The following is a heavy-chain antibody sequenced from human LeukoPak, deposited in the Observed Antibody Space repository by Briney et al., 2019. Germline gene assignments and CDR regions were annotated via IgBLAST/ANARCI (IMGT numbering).Heavy chain of an antibody. CDR1: GYTFTDYY. CDR3: ARVYKDSSGYVGWFDP. V-gene: IGHV1-2*02. D-gene: IGHD3-22*01. CDR2: INPNSGGT. J-gene: IGHJ5*02. Sequence: GASVTVSCKASGYTFTDYYMHWVRQAPGQGLEWMGWINPNSGGTNYAQKFQGRVTMTRDTSISTAYMELSRLRSDDTAVYYCARVYKDSSGYVGWFDPWGQGTLVTVSP.